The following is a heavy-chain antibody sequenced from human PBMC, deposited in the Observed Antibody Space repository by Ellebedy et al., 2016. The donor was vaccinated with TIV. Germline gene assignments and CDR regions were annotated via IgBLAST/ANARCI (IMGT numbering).Heavy chain of an antibody. J-gene: IGHJ4*02. D-gene: IGHD3-16*01. CDR1: GGSFSDYY. V-gene: IGHV4-4*07. CDR2: IFSGST. Sequence: SETLSLXCTVSGGSFSDYYWSWIRQPAGKGLEWIGRIFSGSTNYNPSLKSRVTMSLDTSKNQFSLKLSSLTAADTAVYYCALRGREPVGFDYWGQGTLVTVSS. CDR3: ALRGREPVGFDY.